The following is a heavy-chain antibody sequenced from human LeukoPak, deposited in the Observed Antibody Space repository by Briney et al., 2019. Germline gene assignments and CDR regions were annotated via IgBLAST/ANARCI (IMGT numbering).Heavy chain of an antibody. V-gene: IGHV3-74*01. CDR3: ARDHMGDYGGNYYYYGMDV. J-gene: IGHJ6*02. Sequence: GGSLRLSCAASGFTFSSYWMHWVRQAPGKGLVWVSRINSDGSSTSYADSVKGRFTISRDNAKNTLYLQMNSLRAEDTAVYYCARDHMGDYGGNYYYYGMDVWGQGTTVTVSS. D-gene: IGHD4-23*01. CDR1: GFTFSSYW. CDR2: INSDGSST.